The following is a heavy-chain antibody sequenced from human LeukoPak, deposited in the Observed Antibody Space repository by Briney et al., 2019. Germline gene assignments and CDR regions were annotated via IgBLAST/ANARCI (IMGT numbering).Heavy chain of an antibody. J-gene: IGHJ4*02. CDR1: GFTFSSYA. V-gene: IGHV3-23*01. CDR3: AKVGVPGYSSGWYYFDY. CDR2: ISGSGGST. D-gene: IGHD6-19*01. Sequence: QPGGSLRLSCAASGFTFSSYAMSWVRQAPGKGLEWVSAISGSGGSTYYADSVKGRFTISRDNSKNTLYLQMNSLRAEDTAVYYCAKVGVPGYSSGWYYFDYWGQGTLVTVSS.